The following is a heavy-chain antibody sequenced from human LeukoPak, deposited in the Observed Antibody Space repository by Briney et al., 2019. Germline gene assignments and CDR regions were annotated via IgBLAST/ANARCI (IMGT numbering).Heavy chain of an antibody. J-gene: IGHJ5*02. V-gene: IGHV3-23*01. CDR1: GFTFSSYA. CDR3: ARFHLILGFDP. Sequence: GGSLRFSCAASGFTFSSYAMSWVRQAPGKGLEWVSAISGSGGSTYYADSVKGRFTISRDNSKNTLYLQMNSLRAEDTAVYYCARFHLILGFDPWGQGTLVTVSS. CDR2: ISGSGGST. D-gene: IGHD3-3*01.